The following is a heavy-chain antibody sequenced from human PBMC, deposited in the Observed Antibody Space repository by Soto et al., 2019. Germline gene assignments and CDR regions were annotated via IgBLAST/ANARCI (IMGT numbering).Heavy chain of an antibody. CDR3: ARDSGYCTNGVCYMVDDAFDI. Sequence: EVQLVESGGGLVQPGGSLRLSCAASGFTFSSYWMSWVRQAPGKGLEWVANIKQDGSEKYYADSVKGRFTISRDNAKNSLYLQMNSLRAEDTAVYYCARDSGYCTNGVCYMVDDAFDIWGQGTMVTVSS. CDR1: GFTFSSYW. D-gene: IGHD2-8*01. J-gene: IGHJ3*02. V-gene: IGHV3-7*01. CDR2: IKQDGSEK.